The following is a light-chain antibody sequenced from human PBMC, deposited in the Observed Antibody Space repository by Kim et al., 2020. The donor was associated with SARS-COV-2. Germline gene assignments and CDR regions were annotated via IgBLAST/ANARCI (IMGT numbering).Light chain of an antibody. J-gene: IGKJ4*01. Sequence: LSASLGDRVTITCQASQDIGSYLNWYHQKPGKAPKLLIYDASNLETGVSSRFSGSVSGTHFTFSISNLQPEDVATYFCQQYHNLLTFGGGTKLEI. CDR1: QDIGSY. CDR3: QQYHNLLT. V-gene: IGKV1-33*01. CDR2: DAS.